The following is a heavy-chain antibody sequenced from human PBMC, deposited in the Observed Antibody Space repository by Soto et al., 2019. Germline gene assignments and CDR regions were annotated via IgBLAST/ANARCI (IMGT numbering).Heavy chain of an antibody. CDR2: ISGSGGST. J-gene: IGHJ4*02. V-gene: IGHV3-23*01. Sequence: EVQLLESGGGLVQPGGSLRLSCAASAFTFSSYAMSWVRQAPGKGLEWVSAISGSGGSTYYADSVKGRFTISRDNSKNTLYLQMNSLRVEDTDVYYCAKDRPNSGSYFWFDYWGQGTLVTVSS. CDR1: AFTFSSYA. D-gene: IGHD1-26*01. CDR3: AKDRPNSGSYFWFDY.